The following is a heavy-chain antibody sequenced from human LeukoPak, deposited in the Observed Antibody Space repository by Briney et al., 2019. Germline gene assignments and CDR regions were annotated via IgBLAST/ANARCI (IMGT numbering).Heavy chain of an antibody. V-gene: IGHV1-8*01. J-gene: IGHJ4*02. D-gene: IGHD6-13*01. CDR1: GYTFTSYD. CDR3: ASVCGSSCPRYFDY. CDR2: MNPNSGNT. Sequence: GASVKVSCKASGYTFTSYDINWVRQATGQGLEWMGWMNPNSGNTGYAQKFQGRVTMTRNTSISTAYMELSSLRSGDTAVYYRASVCGSSCPRYFDYWGQGTLVTASS.